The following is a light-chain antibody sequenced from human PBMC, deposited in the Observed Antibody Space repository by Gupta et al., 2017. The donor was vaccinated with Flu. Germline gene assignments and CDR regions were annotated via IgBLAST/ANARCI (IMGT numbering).Light chain of an antibody. J-gene: IGLJ2*01. CDR3: CSYGGSKF. CDR1: SSDVGGYNY. CDR2: EVN. Sequence: TGTSSDVGGYNYVSWYQQHPGKAPKLIIYEVNKRPSGVPDRFSGSKSGNTASLTVSGLLAEDEADYYSCSYGGSKFFGGGTKLTVL. V-gene: IGLV2-8*01.